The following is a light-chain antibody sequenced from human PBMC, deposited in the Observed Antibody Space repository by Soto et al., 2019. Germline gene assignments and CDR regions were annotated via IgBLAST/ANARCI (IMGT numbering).Light chain of an antibody. J-gene: IGLJ1*01. V-gene: IGLV2-8*01. CDR3: KSYAGSNTYV. CDR1: KNDVGFYDF. CDR2: EVV. Sequence: QSALTQPPSASGSPGQSVTISCTGTKNDVGFYDFVSWYQHHPGKAPRLIIYEVVQRPSGVPDRFPGSKSGNTASLTVSGLQAADEADYFCKSYAGSNTYVFGSGTKVTVL.